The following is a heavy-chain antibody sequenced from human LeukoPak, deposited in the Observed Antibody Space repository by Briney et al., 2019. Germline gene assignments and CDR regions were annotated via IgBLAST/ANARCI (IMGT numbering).Heavy chain of an antibody. D-gene: IGHD5-12*01. V-gene: IGHV4-59*08. J-gene: IGHJ6*02. CDR3: ARGAPTIVAPRLTFYGMDV. Sequence: SETLSLTCTVSGGSISSYYWSWIRQPPGKGLEWIGYIYYSGSTNYNPSLKRRVTISVDTSKNQFSLKVSSVTAADTAVYYCARGAPTIVAPRLTFYGMDVWGQGTTVTVSS. CDR2: IYYSGST. CDR1: GGSISSYY.